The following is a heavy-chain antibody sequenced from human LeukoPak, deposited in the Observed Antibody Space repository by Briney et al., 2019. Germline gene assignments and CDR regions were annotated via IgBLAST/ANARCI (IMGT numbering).Heavy chain of an antibody. Sequence: GGSLRLSCAASGFSFSSRNMNWVRQAPGKGLEWVSSISSSSSYIYYADSVKGRFTISRDNAKNSLYLQMNSLRAEDTAVYYCARVDHYGSGSYYRGDPEIDYWGQGTLVTVSS. V-gene: IGHV3-21*01. J-gene: IGHJ4*02. CDR3: ARVDHYGSGSYYRGDPEIDY. CDR2: ISSSSSYI. D-gene: IGHD3-10*01. CDR1: GFSFSSRN.